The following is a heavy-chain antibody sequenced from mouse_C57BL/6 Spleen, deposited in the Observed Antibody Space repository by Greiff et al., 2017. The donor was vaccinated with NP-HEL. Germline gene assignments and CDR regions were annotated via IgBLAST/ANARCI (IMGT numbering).Heavy chain of an antibody. J-gene: IGHJ2*01. V-gene: IGHV1-59*01. CDR3: ASLIYYDYDVDY. CDR1: GYTFTSYW. CDR2: IDPSDSYT. D-gene: IGHD2-4*01. Sequence: QVQLQQPGAELVRPGTSVKLSCKASGYTFTSYWMHWVKQRPGQGLEWIGVIDPSDSYTNYNQKFKGKATLTVDTSSSTAYMQLSSLTSEDAAVYDCASLIYYDYDVDYWGQGTTLTVSS.